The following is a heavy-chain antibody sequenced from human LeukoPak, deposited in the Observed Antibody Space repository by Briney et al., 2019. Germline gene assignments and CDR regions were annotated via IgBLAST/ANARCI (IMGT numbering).Heavy chain of an antibody. V-gene: IGHV3-23*01. D-gene: IGHD3-9*01. CDR3: AKMIVLRYFDWLGYFDL. J-gene: IGHJ2*01. CDR1: GFTFSSYA. Sequence: GGSLRLSCAASGFTFSSYAMSWVRQAPGKGLEWVSAISGSGGSTYYADSVKGRFTISRDNSKNTLYLLMNSLRAEDTAVYYCAKMIVLRYFDWLGYFDLWGRGTLVTVSS. CDR2: ISGSGGST.